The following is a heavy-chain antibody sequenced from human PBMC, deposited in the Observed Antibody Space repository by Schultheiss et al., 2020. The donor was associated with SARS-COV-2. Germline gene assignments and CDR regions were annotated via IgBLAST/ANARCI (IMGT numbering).Heavy chain of an antibody. Sequence: GESLKISCAASGFTFSSYWMSWVRQAPGKGLEWVSAISGSGGSTYYADSVKGRFTISRDNSKNTLYLQMNSLRAEDTAVYYCARGLGLGHAYFDYWGQGTLVTVSS. CDR2: ISGSGGST. CDR1: GFTFSSYW. CDR3: ARGLGLGHAYFDY. V-gene: IGHV3-23*01. J-gene: IGHJ4*02. D-gene: IGHD3/OR15-3a*01.